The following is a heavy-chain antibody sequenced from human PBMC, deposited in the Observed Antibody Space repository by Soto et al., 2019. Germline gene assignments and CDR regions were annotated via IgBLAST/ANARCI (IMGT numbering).Heavy chain of an antibody. CDR1: GFSLSTSRIC. CDR2: IDWDDAK. V-gene: IGHV2-70*12. CDR3: ALSSSSLFDY. J-gene: IGHJ4*02. Sequence: SRPTPVNPSQTLTLTGTFSGFSLSTSRICVSWIRQPPGKALEWLARIDWDDAKYFNTSLKTRLTITKDTSKNQVVLTMTNMDPVDTATYYCALSSSSLFDYWGQGTQVTVSS. D-gene: IGHD6-13*01.